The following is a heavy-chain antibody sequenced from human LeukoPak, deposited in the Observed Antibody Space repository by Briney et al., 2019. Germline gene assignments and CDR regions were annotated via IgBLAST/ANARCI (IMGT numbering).Heavy chain of an antibody. CDR2: IRSNSRGI. V-gene: IGHV3-21*06. J-gene: IGHJ6*02. Sequence: GGALRLSCAASGFIFSGAWMSWVRQAPGKGLESVSSIRSNSRGINYADSVKGRFTISRDNDKNTVFLEMNSLRAEDTAVYYCARAGASIDDQYYGLDVWGQGTTVTVSS. D-gene: IGHD1-1*01. CDR3: ARAGASIDDQYYGLDV. CDR1: GFIFSGAW.